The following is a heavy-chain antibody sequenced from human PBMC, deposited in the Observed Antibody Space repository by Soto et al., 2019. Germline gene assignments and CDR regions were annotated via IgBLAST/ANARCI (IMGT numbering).Heavy chain of an antibody. CDR1: GGYFSGYY. CDR3: ARGRGAAGDYYYYYYMDV. CDR2: INHSGST. Sequence: PSETLSLTCAVDGGYFSGYYWSWIRQPPGQGLEWIGEINHSGSTNYNPSLKSRVTISVDTSKNQFSLKLSSVTAADTAVYYCARGRGAAGDYYYYYYMDVWGKGTTVTVSS. V-gene: IGHV4-34*01. J-gene: IGHJ6*03. D-gene: IGHD6-13*01.